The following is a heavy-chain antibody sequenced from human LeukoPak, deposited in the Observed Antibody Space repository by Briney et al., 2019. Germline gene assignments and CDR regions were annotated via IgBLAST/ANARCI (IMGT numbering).Heavy chain of an antibody. Sequence: PGGSLRLSCAASGFTFSSYGMHWVRQAPGKGLEWVAVIWYDGSNKYYADSVKGRFTISRDNSKNTLYLQMNSLRAEDTAVYYCARGSRFGIVVVVAAGGMAVWGQGTTVTVSS. V-gene: IGHV3-33*01. CDR1: GFTFSSYG. CDR2: IWYDGSNK. D-gene: IGHD2-15*01. CDR3: ARGSRFGIVVVVAAGGMAV. J-gene: IGHJ6*02.